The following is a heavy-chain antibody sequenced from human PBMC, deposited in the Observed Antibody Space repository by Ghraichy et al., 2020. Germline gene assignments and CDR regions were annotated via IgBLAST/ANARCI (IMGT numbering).Heavy chain of an antibody. CDR2: ISTSSSMI. CDR1: GFSFRSYS. V-gene: IGHV3-48*01. J-gene: IGHJ5*02. D-gene: IGHD5-18*01. Sequence: GGSLRLSCAASGFSFRSYSMNWVRQAPGKGLEWVSYISTSSSMIYYADSVKGRFTISRDDAKNPLYLQINSLRAEDTAVYYCATDKRGAIPKLGYNWFDPWGQGTLVTVSS. CDR3: ATDKRGAIPKLGYNWFDP.